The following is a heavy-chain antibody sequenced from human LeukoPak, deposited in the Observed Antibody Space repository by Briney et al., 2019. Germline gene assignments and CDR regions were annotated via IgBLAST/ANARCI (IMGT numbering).Heavy chain of an antibody. Sequence: GGSLRLSCAASGFTLDDYAMHWVRQAPGKGLEWVSGISWNSGILGYADSVKGRFTISRDNAKNSLYLQMNSLRAEDTALYYCAKEMYYYDSSGYYYTKQYFLHWGQGTLVTVSS. CDR2: ISWNSGIL. D-gene: IGHD3-22*01. V-gene: IGHV3-9*01. J-gene: IGHJ1*01. CDR3: AKEMYYYDSSGYYYTKQYFLH. CDR1: GFTLDDYA.